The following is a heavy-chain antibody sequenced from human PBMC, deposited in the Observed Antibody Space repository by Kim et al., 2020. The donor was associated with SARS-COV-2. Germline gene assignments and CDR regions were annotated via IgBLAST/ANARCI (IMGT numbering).Heavy chain of an antibody. D-gene: IGHD3-10*01. Sequence: ASVKVSCKASGYTFTSYGISWVRLAPGQGLEWMGWISAYNGNTNYAQKLQGRVTMTTDTSTSTAYMELRSLRSDDTAVYYCARDERVQGVNDAFDIWGQGTMVTVSS. CDR3: ARDERVQGVNDAFDI. CDR1: GYTFTSYG. CDR2: ISAYNGNT. J-gene: IGHJ3*02. V-gene: IGHV1-18*01.